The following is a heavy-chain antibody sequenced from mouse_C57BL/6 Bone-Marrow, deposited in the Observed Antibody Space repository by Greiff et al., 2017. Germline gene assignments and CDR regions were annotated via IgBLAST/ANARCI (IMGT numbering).Heavy chain of an antibody. CDR1: GYTFTSYW. D-gene: IGHD2-1*01. J-gene: IGHJ2*01. V-gene: IGHV1-55*01. CDR3: ARGKRDYFDY. CDR2: IYPGSGST. Sequence: VQLQQPGAELVKPGASVKMSCKASGYTFTSYWITWVKQRPGQGLEWIGDIYPGSGSTNYNEKFKSKATLTLDTSSSTAYMQLSSLTSEDSAVYYCARGKRDYFDYWGQGTTLTVSS.